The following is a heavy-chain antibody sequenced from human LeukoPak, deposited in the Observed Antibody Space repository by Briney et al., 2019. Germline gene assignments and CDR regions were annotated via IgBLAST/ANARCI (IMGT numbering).Heavy chain of an antibody. Sequence: PSETLSLTYTVSGGSISSYYWSWIRQPPGKGLEWIGYIYYSGSTNYNPSLKSRVTISVDTSKNQFSLKLSSVTAADTAVYYCARAVEMATFFDYWGQGTLVTVSS. CDR3: ARAVEMATFFDY. CDR1: GGSISSYY. D-gene: IGHD5-24*01. V-gene: IGHV4-59*01. J-gene: IGHJ4*02. CDR2: IYYSGST.